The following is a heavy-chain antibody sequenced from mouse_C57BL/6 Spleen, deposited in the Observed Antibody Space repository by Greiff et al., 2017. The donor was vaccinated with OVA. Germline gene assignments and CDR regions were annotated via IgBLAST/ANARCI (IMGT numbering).Heavy chain of an antibody. CDR2: IYPGSGST. J-gene: IGHJ3*01. Sequence: QVQLKESGAELVKPGASVKMSCKASGYTFTSYWITWVKQRPGQGLEWIGDIYPGSGSTNYNEKFKSKATLTVDTSSSTAYMQLSSLTSEDSAVYYCAREEGISWFAYWGQGTLVTVSA. V-gene: IGHV1-55*01. CDR1: GYTFTSYW. CDR3: AREEGISWFAY.